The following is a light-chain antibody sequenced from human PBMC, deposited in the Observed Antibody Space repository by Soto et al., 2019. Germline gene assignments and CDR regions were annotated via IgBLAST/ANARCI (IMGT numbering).Light chain of an antibody. V-gene: IGLV2-11*01. Sequence: QSALTQPRSVSGSPGQSVTISCTGTSSDVGGYDYVSWYQHHPGKAPKLMIYEVDKRPSGVPDRFSGSKSGNTASLTISGLQAEDEADYYCCSYTSSTTLYVVFGGGTKVTVL. CDR3: CSYTSSTTLYVV. CDR2: EVD. J-gene: IGLJ2*01. CDR1: SSDVGGYDY.